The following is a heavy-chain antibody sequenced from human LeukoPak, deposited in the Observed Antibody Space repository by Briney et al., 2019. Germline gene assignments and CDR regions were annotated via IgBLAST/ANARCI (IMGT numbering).Heavy chain of an antibody. D-gene: IGHD2/OR15-2a*01. J-gene: IGHJ4*02. V-gene: IGHV3-21*01. CDR2: ISSSSSYI. Sequence: GGSLRLSCAASRFTFSSYSMNWVRQAPGKGLEWVSSISSSSSYIYYADSVKGRFTISRDNAKNSLYLQMNSLRAEDTAVYYCARDPQTYYAPGNFDYWGQGTLVTVSS. CDR1: RFTFSSYS. CDR3: ARDPQTYYAPGNFDY.